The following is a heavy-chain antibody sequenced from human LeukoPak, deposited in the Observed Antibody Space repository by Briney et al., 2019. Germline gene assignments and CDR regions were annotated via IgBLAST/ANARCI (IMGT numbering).Heavy chain of an antibody. J-gene: IGHJ4*02. CDR3: ARRSSTWLFDY. Sequence: GESLKISCKGPGNHFPTGWIGWVRQMPGKGLEWIGIIYRGDSDTTYSPSFQGQVTISADKSISTAYLQWSSLKASDTAIYYSARRSSTWLFDYWGQGTLVTVSS. CDR2: IYRGDSDT. D-gene: IGHD6-13*01. CDR1: GNHFPTGW. V-gene: IGHV5-51*01.